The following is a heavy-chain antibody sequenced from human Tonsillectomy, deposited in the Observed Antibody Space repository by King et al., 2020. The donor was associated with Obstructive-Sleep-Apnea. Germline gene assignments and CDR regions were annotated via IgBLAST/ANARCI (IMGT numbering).Heavy chain of an antibody. CDR3: VRDDIYFYYNMDV. CDR1: GFTFSDYG. V-gene: IGHV3-33*01. Sequence: VQLVESGGGVVQPGRSLRLSCAASGFTFSDYGFHWVRQAPGKGLEWVAVIWYDGSRKYYGDSVKGRFTISRDNSRNIVDLQMNRLRAEDTAVYYCVRDDIYFYYNMDVWGQGTTVTVSS. CDR2: IWYDGSRK. D-gene: IGHD2-15*01. J-gene: IGHJ6*02.